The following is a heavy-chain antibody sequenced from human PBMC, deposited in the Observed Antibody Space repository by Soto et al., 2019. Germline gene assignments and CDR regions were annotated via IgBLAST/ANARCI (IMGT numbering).Heavy chain of an antibody. J-gene: IGHJ4*02. V-gene: IGHV1-69*13. D-gene: IGHD2-15*01. CDR2: IIPIFGTA. Sequence: ASVKVSCKASGGTFSSYAISWVRQAPGQGLEWMGGIIPIFGTANYAQKFQGRVTITADESTSTAYMELSSLRSEDTAVYYCAIPGRATLKGLIHCSGGSCYGMGNWGQGTLVTVSS. CDR3: AIPGRATLKGLIHCSGGSCYGMGN. CDR1: GGTFSSYA.